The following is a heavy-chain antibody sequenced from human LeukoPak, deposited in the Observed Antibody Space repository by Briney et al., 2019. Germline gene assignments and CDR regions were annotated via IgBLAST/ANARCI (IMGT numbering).Heavy chain of an antibody. CDR1: GGSISRGDYS. Sequence: PSETLSLTFTVAGGSISRGDYSWSWIRQPPGKGLEWIAYTYYSGSTYYNPSLKSRVTMSADTCKHQLSLKLSSVTAADTAVYYCARPYYYDSRIDPWGQGILVTVSS. J-gene: IGHJ5*02. D-gene: IGHD3-22*01. V-gene: IGHV4-30-4*01. CDR3: ARPYYYDSRIDP. CDR2: TYYSGST.